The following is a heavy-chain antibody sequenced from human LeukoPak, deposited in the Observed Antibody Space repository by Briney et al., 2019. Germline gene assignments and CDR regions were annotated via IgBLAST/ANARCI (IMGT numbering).Heavy chain of an antibody. V-gene: IGHV1-18*01. CDR2: TSVYNGNT. CDR3: ARWAQPYHYYYMDV. CDR1: GYTFTNYG. Sequence: ASVKVSCKASGYTFTNYGITWVRQASGQGLEWMGWTSVYNGNTVYTQKLQGRVTMTTDTSTSTVYMELRSLRSDDTAVYYCARWAQPYHYYYMDVWGKGTTVTISS. J-gene: IGHJ6*03.